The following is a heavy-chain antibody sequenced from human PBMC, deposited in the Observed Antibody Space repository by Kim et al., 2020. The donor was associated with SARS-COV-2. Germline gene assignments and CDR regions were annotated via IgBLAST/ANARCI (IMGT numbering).Heavy chain of an antibody. CDR3: ARLLDGDFWSGYYSGGMDV. V-gene: IGHV4-39*01. D-gene: IGHD3-3*01. CDR1: GGSISSSSYY. J-gene: IGHJ6*02. CDR2: IYYSGST. Sequence: SETLSLTCTVSGGSISSSSYYWGWIRQPPGKGLEWIGSIYYSGSTYYNPSLKSRVTISVDTSKNQFSLKLSSVTAADTAVYYCARLLDGDFWSGYYSGGMDVWGQGTTVTVSS.